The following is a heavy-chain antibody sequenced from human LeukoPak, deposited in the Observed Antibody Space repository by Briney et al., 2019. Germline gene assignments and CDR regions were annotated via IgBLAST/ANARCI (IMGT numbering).Heavy chain of an antibody. V-gene: IGHV3-74*01. D-gene: IGHD3-10*01. J-gene: IGHJ6*03. Sequence: GGSLRLSCAASGFTFSNYWMHWVRQAPGKGLVWVSRINSDGSSTSYADSVKGRFTISRDNAKNTLYLQMNSLRAEDTAVYYCAREGNYYGSGSYFYYYYMDVWGKGTTVTVSS. CDR3: AREGNYYGSGSYFYYYYMDV. CDR1: GFTFSNYW. CDR2: INSDGSST.